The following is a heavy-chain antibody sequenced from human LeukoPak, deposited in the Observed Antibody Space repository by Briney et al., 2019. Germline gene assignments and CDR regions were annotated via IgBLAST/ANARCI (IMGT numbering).Heavy chain of an antibody. CDR2: INTNTGNP. V-gene: IGHV7-4-1*02. Sequence: ASVKVSCRASGYTFTNCAMNWVRQAPGQGLEWMGWINTNTGNPTYAQGFTGRFVFSLDTSVSTAYLQISSLKAEDTAVYYCARDDTPAPGRDNYSWVDYWGQGTLVTVSS. CDR1: GYTFTNCA. J-gene: IGHJ4*02. D-gene: IGHD5-24*01. CDR3: ARDDTPAPGRDNYSWVDY.